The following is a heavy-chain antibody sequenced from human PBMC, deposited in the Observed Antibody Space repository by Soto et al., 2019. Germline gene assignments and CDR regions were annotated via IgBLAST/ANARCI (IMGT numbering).Heavy chain of an antibody. Sequence: QVLLVESGGGVVQPGRSLRLSCAASGFTLHNYGMHWVRQAPGKGPEWVAVLSHDGRNTNYGDSVRGRFTVSRDESKNTLYLQMDSLRVEDTAVYYCARHLGSSGWFNWFDPWGQGTLVIVSS. D-gene: IGHD6-19*01. V-gene: IGHV3-30*03. CDR2: LSHDGRNT. CDR3: ARHLGSSGWFNWFDP. J-gene: IGHJ5*02. CDR1: GFTLHNYG.